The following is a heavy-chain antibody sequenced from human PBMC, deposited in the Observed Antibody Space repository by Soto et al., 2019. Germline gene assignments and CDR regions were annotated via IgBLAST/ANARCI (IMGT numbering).Heavy chain of an antibody. CDR1: GYTFTGYY. J-gene: IGHJ3*02. CDR3: ARGSEYSSSRYAFDI. Sequence: ASVKVSCKASGYTFTGYYMHWVRQAPGQGLEWMGWINPNSGGTSYAQKFQGRVTMTRDTSISTAYMELSRLRSDDTAVYYCARGSEYSSSRYAFDIRGQGTMVTVSS. CDR2: INPNSGGT. V-gene: IGHV1-2*02. D-gene: IGHD6-6*01.